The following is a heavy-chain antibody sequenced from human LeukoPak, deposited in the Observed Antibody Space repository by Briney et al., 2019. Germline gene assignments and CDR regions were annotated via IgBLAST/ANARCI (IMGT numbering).Heavy chain of an antibody. J-gene: IGHJ6*02. V-gene: IGHV1-69*04. CDR2: IIPILGIA. CDR3: AREDSGYARGMDV. CDR1: GGTFSSYA. D-gene: IGHD5-12*01. Sequence: ASVKVSCKASGGTFSSYAISWVRQAPGQGLEWMGRIIPILGIANYAQKFQGRVTITADKSTSTAYMELSSLRSEDTAAYYCAREDSGYARGMDVWGQGTTVTVSS.